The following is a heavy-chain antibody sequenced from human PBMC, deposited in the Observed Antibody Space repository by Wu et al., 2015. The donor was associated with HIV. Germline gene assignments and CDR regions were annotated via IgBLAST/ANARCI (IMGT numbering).Heavy chain of an antibody. J-gene: IGHJ3*02. Sequence: QVQLVQSGAEVKKPGSSVRVSCKASGGTFKNYAISWVRQAPGQGLEWMGRILPIFGTPDYAQKFQGRVTITADESTSTAYMELSSLRSEDTAVYYCARDLRHYYYDSSGHAFDIWGQGTMVTVSS. D-gene: IGHD3-22*01. V-gene: IGHV1-69*13. CDR1: GGTFKNYA. CDR2: ILPIFGTP. CDR3: ARDLRHYYYDSSGHAFDI.